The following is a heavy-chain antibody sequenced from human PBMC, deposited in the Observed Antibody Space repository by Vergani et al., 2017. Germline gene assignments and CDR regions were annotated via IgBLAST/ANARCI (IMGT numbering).Heavy chain of an antibody. CDR3: ARENYDSSGYYYYFDY. V-gene: IGHV3-48*01. Sequence: EVQLVESGGGLVQPGGSLRLSCAASGFTFSSYSMNWVRQAPGKGLEWVSYISSSSSTIYYADSVKGRFTISRDNAKNSLYLQMNSLRAEDTAVYYCARENYDSSGYYYYFDYWGQGTLVTVSS. D-gene: IGHD3-22*01. CDR2: ISSSSSTI. CDR1: GFTFSSYS. J-gene: IGHJ4*02.